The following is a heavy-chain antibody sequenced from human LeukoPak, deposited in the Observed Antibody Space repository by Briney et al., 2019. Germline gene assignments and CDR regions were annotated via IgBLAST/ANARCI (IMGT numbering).Heavy chain of an antibody. D-gene: IGHD2-15*01. J-gene: IGHJ4*02. Sequence: GGSLRLSCAASGFTFSSYGMHWVRQAPGKGLEWVSDINWNGGSTGYADSVKGRFTISRDNAKNSLYLQMNSLRAEDTALYYCAGGGGWYWGQGTLVTVSS. CDR2: INWNGGST. V-gene: IGHV3-20*04. CDR3: AGGGGWY. CDR1: GFTFSSYG.